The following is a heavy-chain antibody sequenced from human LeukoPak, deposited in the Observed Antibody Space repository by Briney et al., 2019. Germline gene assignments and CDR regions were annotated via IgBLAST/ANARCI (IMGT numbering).Heavy chain of an antibody. Sequence: SETLSLTCTVSGGSISSYYWSWIRQPPGKGLEWIGYIYYSGSTNYNPSLKSRVTISVDTSKNQFSLKLSSVTAADTAVYYCARSPSIAAAGTIWYFDLWGRGTLVTVSS. CDR3: ARSPSIAAAGTIWYFDL. V-gene: IGHV4-59*01. CDR2: IYYSGST. CDR1: GGSISSYY. J-gene: IGHJ2*01. D-gene: IGHD6-13*01.